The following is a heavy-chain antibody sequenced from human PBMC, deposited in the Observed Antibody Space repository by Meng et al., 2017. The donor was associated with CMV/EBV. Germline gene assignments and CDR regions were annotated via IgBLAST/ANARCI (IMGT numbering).Heavy chain of an antibody. Sequence: GGSLRLSCAASGFTFSDYYMSWIRQAPGKGLEWVSYISSSGSTIYYADSVKGRFTISRDNAKNSLYLQMNSLRADDTAVYYCARWYCSTTSCLFDYWGQGALVTVSS. D-gene: IGHD2-2*01. CDR3: ARWYCSTTSCLFDY. CDR2: ISSSGSTI. J-gene: IGHJ4*02. CDR1: GFTFSDYY. V-gene: IGHV3-11*04.